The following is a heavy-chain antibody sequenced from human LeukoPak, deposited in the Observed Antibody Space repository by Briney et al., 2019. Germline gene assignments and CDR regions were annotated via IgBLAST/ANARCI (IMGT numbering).Heavy chain of an antibody. CDR3: ARVGDYSISWYDLLYFDS. CDR1: GGSVGSSPYF. V-gene: IGHV4-39*07. CDR2: VSYSGRP. D-gene: IGHD6-13*01. J-gene: IGHJ4*02. Sequence: SETLSLTCTVSGGSVGSSPYFWAWVRQPPGRELDWIGSVSYSGRPSYTPSLESRVTISVDTSKNQFFLKFNSVTAADTAVYYCARVGDYSISWYDLLYFDSWGPGTLVTVSS.